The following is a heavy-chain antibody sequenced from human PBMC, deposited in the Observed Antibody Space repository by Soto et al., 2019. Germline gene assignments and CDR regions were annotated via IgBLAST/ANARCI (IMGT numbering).Heavy chain of an antibody. J-gene: IGHJ4*02. V-gene: IGHV4-31*03. CDR3: ARACHQLMYYFDY. CDR1: GGSISSGGYY. Sequence: SETLSLTCTVSGGSISSGGYYWSWIRQHPGKGLEWIGYIYYSGSTYYNPSLKSRVTISVDTSKNQFSLKLSSVTAADTAVYYCARACHQLMYYFDYWGQGTLVTVSS. CDR2: IYYSGST. D-gene: IGHD2-2*01.